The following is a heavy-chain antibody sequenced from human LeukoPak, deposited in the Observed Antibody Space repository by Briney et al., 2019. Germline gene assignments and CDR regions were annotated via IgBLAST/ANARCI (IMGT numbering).Heavy chain of an antibody. Sequence: SVKVSCKASGGTFSSYAISWVRQAPGQGLEWMGGIIPIFGTANYAQKFQGRVTITADESTSTAYMELSSLRSKDTAVYYCASSEYYYDSSGSGGMDVWGQGTTVTVSS. V-gene: IGHV1-69*13. CDR2: IIPIFGTA. CDR3: ASSEYYYDSSGSGGMDV. J-gene: IGHJ6*02. D-gene: IGHD3-22*01. CDR1: GGTFSSYA.